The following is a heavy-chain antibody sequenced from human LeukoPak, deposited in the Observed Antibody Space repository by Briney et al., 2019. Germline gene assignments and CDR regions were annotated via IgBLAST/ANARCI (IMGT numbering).Heavy chain of an antibody. V-gene: IGHV4-39*01. CDR2: TYYTGST. D-gene: IGHD3-9*01. Sequence: SETLSLTCTVSGGSVSSSLNYWGWIRQPPGKGLEAIGYTYYTGSTYSNPTLKSRVTMSVDTSKNQFSLKLSSVTAADTAVYYCARLTKGRYFDYIFDYWGQGTLLTVSS. CDR3: ARLTKGRYFDYIFDY. CDR1: GGSVSSSLNY. J-gene: IGHJ4*02.